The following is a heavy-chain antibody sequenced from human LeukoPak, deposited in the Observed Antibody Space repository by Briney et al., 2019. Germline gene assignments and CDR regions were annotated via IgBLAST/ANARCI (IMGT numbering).Heavy chain of an antibody. J-gene: IGHJ6*02. Sequence: GGSLRLSCAASGFTFSSYWMSWVRQAPGKGLEWVANIKQDGSGKYYVDSVKGRFTISRDNAKNSLYLQMNSLRAEDTAVYYCARDSITMVRGVIYYYYGMDVWGQGTTVTVSS. CDR1: GFTFSSYW. CDR2: IKQDGSGK. D-gene: IGHD3-10*01. V-gene: IGHV3-7*01. CDR3: ARDSITMVRGVIYYYYGMDV.